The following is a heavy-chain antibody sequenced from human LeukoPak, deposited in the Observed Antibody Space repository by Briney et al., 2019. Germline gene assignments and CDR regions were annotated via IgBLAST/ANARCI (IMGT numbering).Heavy chain of an antibody. Sequence: GASVKVSCRASGYTFTSYDINWVRQATGQGLEWMGWMNPNSGNTGYAQKFQGRVTMTRNTSISTAYMELSSLRSDDTAVYYCAREVIVGVIDYWGQGTLVTVSS. D-gene: IGHD1-26*01. V-gene: IGHV1-8*01. J-gene: IGHJ4*02. CDR2: MNPNSGNT. CDR3: AREVIVGVIDY. CDR1: GYTFTSYD.